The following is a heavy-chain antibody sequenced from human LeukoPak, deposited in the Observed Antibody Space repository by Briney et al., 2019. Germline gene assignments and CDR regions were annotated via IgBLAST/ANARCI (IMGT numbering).Heavy chain of an antibody. CDR3: ARLYYSSFPGYFDY. CDR2: IYSSGGT. D-gene: IGHD6-6*01. J-gene: IGHJ4*02. CDR1: GGSISRSSYY. V-gene: IGHV4-39*07. Sequence: PSETLSLTCTVSGGSISRSSYYWGWIRQPPGKGLEWIGSIYSSGGTYYNPSLKSRVTISVDTSKNQFSLKLSSVTAADTAVYYCARLYYSSFPGYFDYWGQGTLVTVSS.